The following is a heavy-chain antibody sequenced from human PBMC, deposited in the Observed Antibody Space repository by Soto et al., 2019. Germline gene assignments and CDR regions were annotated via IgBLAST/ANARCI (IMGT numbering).Heavy chain of an antibody. J-gene: IGHJ4*02. V-gene: IGHV1-69*02. Sequence: QVQLVQSGAEVKKPGSSVKVSCKASGCTFSSYTISWVLQAPGQGLEWMGRIIPILGIANHAQKFQGRVTSTADKSPSTSYMEMSSLRSADTAVYSWARGDDDGGPSRWGEGTLFTFSA. CDR2: IIPILGIA. CDR1: GCTFSSYT. D-gene: IGHD4-17*01. CDR3: ARGDDDGGPSR.